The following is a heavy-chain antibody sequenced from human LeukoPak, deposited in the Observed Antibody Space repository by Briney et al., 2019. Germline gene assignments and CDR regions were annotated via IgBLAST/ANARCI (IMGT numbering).Heavy chain of an antibody. Sequence: SETLSLTCAVSGGPISSGGYSWSWIRQPPGKGLEWIGYIYHSGSTYYNPSFKSRVTISVDRSKNQFSLKLSSVTAADTAVYYCARVHGYCSSTSCQVWFDPWGQGTLVTASS. J-gene: IGHJ5*02. CDR1: GGPISSGGYS. V-gene: IGHV4-30-2*01. CDR2: IYHSGST. CDR3: ARVHGYCSSTSCQVWFDP. D-gene: IGHD2-2*03.